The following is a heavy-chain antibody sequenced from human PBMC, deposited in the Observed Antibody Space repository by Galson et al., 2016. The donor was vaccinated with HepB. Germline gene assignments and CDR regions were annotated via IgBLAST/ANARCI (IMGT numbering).Heavy chain of an antibody. V-gene: IGHV4-59*08. J-gene: IGHJ4*02. D-gene: IGHD5-24*01. CDR3: AGLRRDGFNVPILDY. Sequence: ETLSLTCAVSGGSISSYYWSWIRQPPGKGLEWIGYIYDSGSPKYNPSLNIRVTISEDTSRNQFSLRLSSVTAADTAVYYSAGLRRDGFNVPILDYWGQGTLVTVSS. CDR2: IYDSGSP. CDR1: GGSISSYY.